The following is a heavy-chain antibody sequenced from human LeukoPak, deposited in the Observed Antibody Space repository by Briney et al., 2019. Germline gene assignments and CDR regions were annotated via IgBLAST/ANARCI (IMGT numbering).Heavy chain of an antibody. D-gene: IGHD4-11*01. V-gene: IGHV1-24*01. CDR2: FDPEDGET. CDR3: ATAVRSDYTLGY. CDR1: GYTLTELS. J-gene: IGHJ4*02. Sequence: SVKVSCEVSGYTLTELSMHWVRQAPGKGLEWMGGFDPEDGETIYAQKFQGRVTMTEDTSTDTAYMELSSLRSEDTAVYYCATAVRSDYTLGYWGQGTLVTVSS.